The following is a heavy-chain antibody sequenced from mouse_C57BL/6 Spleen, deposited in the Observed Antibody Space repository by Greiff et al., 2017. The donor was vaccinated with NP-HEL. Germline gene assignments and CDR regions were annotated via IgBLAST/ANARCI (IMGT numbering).Heavy chain of an antibody. V-gene: IGHV5-4*03. J-gene: IGHJ2*01. CDR3: ATLNYFDY. CDR2: ISDGGSYT. CDR1: GFTFSSYA. Sequence: EVMLVESGGGLVKPGGSLKLSCAASGFTFSSYAMSWVRQTPEKRLEWVATISDGGSYTYYPDNVKGRFTISRDNAKNNLYLQMSHLKSEDTAMYYCATLNYFDYWGQGTTLTVSS.